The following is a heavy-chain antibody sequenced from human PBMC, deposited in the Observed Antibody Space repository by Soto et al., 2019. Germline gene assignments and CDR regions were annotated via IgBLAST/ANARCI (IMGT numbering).Heavy chain of an antibody. Sequence: QLQLQESGPGLVKHSETLSLTCTVSGGSISSCSYYWGRIRQPPGKGLEWIGSIYYSGSTYYNPSLKSRVTISVDTSKNQFSLKLTSVTAADTAVYYCATTYFFGSGSGYWGQGTLVTVSS. CDR2: IYYSGST. CDR1: GGSISSCSYY. J-gene: IGHJ4*02. D-gene: IGHD3-10*01. V-gene: IGHV4-39*01. CDR3: ATTYFFGSGSGY.